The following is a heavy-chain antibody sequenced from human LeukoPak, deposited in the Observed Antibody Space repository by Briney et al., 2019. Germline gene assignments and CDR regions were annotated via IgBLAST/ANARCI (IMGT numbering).Heavy chain of an antibody. CDR1: GYTLSGHY. J-gene: IGHJ5*02. CDR2: INPESGGT. CDR3: ARDRYLTYNDILSGYYSSWFDP. V-gene: IGHV1-2*02. D-gene: IGHD3-9*01. Sequence: GASVKVSCKASGYTLSGHYMHWVRQPPGQGLEWMGWINPESGGTNLAPKFQGRVTMTRDTSISTAYMEMRRLTSADTAVYYCARDRYLTYNDILSGYYSSWFDPWGQGTPVTVSS.